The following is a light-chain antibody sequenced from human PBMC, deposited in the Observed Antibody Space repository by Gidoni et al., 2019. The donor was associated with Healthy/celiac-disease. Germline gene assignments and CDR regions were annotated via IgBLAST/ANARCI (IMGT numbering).Light chain of an antibody. J-gene: IGKJ5*01. CDR3: QQSYSSPPIT. Sequence: DIQMTQSPSSLSAFVGDRVTITCRASQSISSYLNWYQKKLGKAPKLLIYAASSLQSGVPSRFSGSGSGTYFTLTISSLQPEDFATYYCQQSYSSPPITFGQGTRLDIK. V-gene: IGKV1-39*01. CDR1: QSISSY. CDR2: AAS.